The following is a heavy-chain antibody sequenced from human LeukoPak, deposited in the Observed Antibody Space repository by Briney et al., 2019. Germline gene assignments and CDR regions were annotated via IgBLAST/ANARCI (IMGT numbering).Heavy chain of an antibody. V-gene: IGHV3-15*01. J-gene: IGHJ4*02. D-gene: IGHD3-16*01. CDR3: VRDHNWGFDY. CDR1: GFTFSDAW. Sequence: GGSLRLSCAASGFTFSDAWMTWVRQAPGKGLERVGRIKSKTDGGTTDYAAPVKGRFTISRDDSENTLYLQVSSLRDEDTAIYYCVRDHNWGFDYWGQGTLVTVSS. CDR2: IKSKTDGGTT.